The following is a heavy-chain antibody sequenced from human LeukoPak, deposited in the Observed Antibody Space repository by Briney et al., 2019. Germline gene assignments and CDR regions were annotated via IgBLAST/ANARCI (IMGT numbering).Heavy chain of an antibody. J-gene: IGHJ5*02. CDR2: INPNSGGT. D-gene: IGHD2-2*01. CDR3: ARGDCSSTSCYRHWFDP. V-gene: IGHV1-2*02. Sequence: ASVKVSCKASGYTFTGYYMHWVRQAPGQGLEWMGWINPNSGGTNYAQKFQGRVTMTRDTSISTAYMELSRLRSDDTAVYYCARGDCSSTSCYRHWFDPWGQGTLVTVSS. CDR1: GYTFTGYY.